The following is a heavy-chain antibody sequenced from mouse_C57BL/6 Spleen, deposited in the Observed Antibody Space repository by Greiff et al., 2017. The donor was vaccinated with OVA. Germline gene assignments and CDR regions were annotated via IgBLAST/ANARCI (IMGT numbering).Heavy chain of an antibody. CDR1: GYTFTSYW. CDR3: TSEGIFITTVVATSHYFDY. V-gene: IGHV1-5*01. J-gene: IGHJ2*01. D-gene: IGHD1-1*01. Sequence: EVQLQQSGTVLARPGASVKMSCKTSGYTFTSYWMHWVKQRPGQGLEWIGAIYPGNSDTSYNQKFKGKAKLTAVTSASTAYMELSSLTNEDSAVYYCTSEGIFITTVVATSHYFDYWGQGTTLTVSS. CDR2: IYPGNSDT.